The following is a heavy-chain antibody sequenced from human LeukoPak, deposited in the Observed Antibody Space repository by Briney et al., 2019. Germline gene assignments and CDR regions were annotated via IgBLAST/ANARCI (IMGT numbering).Heavy chain of an antibody. D-gene: IGHD3-10*01. CDR3: ARAPFFGY. CDR1: GGSFSGYY. CDR2: INHSGST. V-gene: IGHV4-34*01. J-gene: IGHJ4*02. Sequence: PSETLSLTCAVYGGSFSGYYWSWIRQPPGKGLEWIGEINHSGSTNYNPSLKSRVTISVDTSKNQFSLKLSSVTAADTAVYYCARAPFFGYWGQGTLVTVSS.